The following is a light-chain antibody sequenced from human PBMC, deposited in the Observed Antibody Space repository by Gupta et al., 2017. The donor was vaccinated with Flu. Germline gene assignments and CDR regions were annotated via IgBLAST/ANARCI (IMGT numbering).Light chain of an antibody. Sequence: QSVLTQPPSVSAAPGQKVTISCSGSSSNIGKHYVSWYQQLPGTAPKVLVDENDRRPTGIPDRFSGSKSGTSATLGIAGLQTGDEGDYYCGTWDSGLWVFGGGTKLTVL. V-gene: IGLV1-51*02. CDR1: SSNIGKHY. CDR2: END. CDR3: GTWDSGLWV. J-gene: IGLJ3*02.